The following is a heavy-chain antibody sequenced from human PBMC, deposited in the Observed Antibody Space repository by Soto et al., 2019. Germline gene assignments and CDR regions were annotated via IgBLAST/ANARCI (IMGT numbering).Heavy chain of an antibody. J-gene: IGHJ6*03. D-gene: IGHD5-12*01. V-gene: IGHV4-34*01. CDR3: ARSIVATEYYYYYYMDV. CDR2: INHSGST. Sequence: SETLSLTCPVSGGSISSYYSSWIRPPPGKGLEWIGEINHSGSTNYNPSLKSRVTISVDTSKNQFSLKLSSVTAADTAVYYCARSIVATEYYYYYYMDVWGKGTTVTVSS. CDR1: GGSISSYY.